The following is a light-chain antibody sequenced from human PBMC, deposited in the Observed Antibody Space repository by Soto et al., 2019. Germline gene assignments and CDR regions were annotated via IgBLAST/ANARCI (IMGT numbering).Light chain of an antibody. V-gene: IGLV1-40*01. CDR3: QSYDSSLSGYV. J-gene: IGLJ1*01. CDR1: SSNIGAGYD. CDR2: GNS. Sequence: QSVLXQPPSVSGAPVQRVTISCTGSSSNIGAGYDVHWYQQLPGTAPKVLIYGNSNRPSGVPDRFSGSKSGTSASLAITGLQAEDEADYYCQSYDSSLSGYVFGTGTKVTVL.